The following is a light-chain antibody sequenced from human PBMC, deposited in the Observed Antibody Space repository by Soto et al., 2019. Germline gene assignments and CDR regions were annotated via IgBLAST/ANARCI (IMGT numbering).Light chain of an antibody. CDR1: QSVSSP. CDR3: QQYESFSPYT. Sequence: DIQMTQSPSTLSAFVGDRVTITCRASQSVSSPLAWYQQKPGKAPKLLIYDASTLESGVPSRFSGSGYGTEFTLTINSLQPGDFATYYCQQYESFSPYTFGQGTRLEI. CDR2: DAS. J-gene: IGKJ2*01. V-gene: IGKV1-5*01.